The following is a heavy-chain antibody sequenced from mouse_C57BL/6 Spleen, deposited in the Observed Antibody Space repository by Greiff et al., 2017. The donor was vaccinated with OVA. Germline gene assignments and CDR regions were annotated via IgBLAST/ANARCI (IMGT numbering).Heavy chain of an antibody. J-gene: IGHJ4*01. CDR2: IDPSDSYT. CDR1: GYTFTSYW. V-gene: IGHV1-69*01. D-gene: IGHD2-4*01. CDR3: ASKDDDNDGGYYAMDY. Sequence: QVQLKQPGAELVMPGASVKLSCKASGYTFTSYWMHWVKQRPGQGLEWIGEIDPSDSYTNYKQKFKGKSTLTVDKSSSSAYMLLSSLTSEDSTVYYSASKDDDNDGGYYAMDYWGQGTSVTVSS.